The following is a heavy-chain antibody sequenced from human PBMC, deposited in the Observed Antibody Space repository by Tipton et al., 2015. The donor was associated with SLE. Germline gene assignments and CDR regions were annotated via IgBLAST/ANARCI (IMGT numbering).Heavy chain of an antibody. CDR2: IYYSGST. J-gene: IGHJ3*02. CDR3: ARDGGIQLWSSAAFDI. Sequence: TLSLTCTVSGGSISSYYWSWIRQPPGKGLEWIGYIYYSGSTNYNPSLKSRVTISVDTSKNQISLKLSSVTAADTAVYYCARDGGIQLWSSAAFDIWGQGTMVTVSS. V-gene: IGHV4-59*12. D-gene: IGHD5-18*01. CDR1: GGSISSYY.